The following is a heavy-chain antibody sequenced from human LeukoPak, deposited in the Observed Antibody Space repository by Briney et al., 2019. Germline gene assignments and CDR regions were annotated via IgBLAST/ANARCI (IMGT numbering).Heavy chain of an antibody. D-gene: IGHD2-2*01. J-gene: IGHJ4*02. Sequence: PGGSLRLSCAASGLTFSDYYMSWIRQAPGKGLEWVSYISSGGSTIYYADSVKGQFTISRDNAKNSLYLQMNSLRAEDTAVYYCARDNSVVPAAWGYWGQGTLVTVSS. V-gene: IGHV3-11*01. CDR2: ISSGGSTI. CDR1: GLTFSDYY. CDR3: ARDNSVVPAAWGY.